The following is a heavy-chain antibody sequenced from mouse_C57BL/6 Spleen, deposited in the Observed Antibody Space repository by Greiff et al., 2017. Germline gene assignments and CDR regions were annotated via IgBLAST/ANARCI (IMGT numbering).Heavy chain of an antibody. Sequence: QVQLQQSGPELVRPGVSVKISCKGSGYTFTDYAMHWVKQSHAKSLEWIGVISTYYGDASYNQKFKDKATMIVDKSSSTAYMELARLTSEDSAVYYCARRLLPYAMDYWGQGTSVTVSS. J-gene: IGHJ4*01. CDR3: ARRLLPYAMDY. CDR1: GYTFTDYA. CDR2: ISTYYGDA. V-gene: IGHV1-67*01. D-gene: IGHD1-1*01.